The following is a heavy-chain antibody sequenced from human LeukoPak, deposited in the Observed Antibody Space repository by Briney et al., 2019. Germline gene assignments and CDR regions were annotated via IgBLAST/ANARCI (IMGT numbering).Heavy chain of an antibody. V-gene: IGHV3-74*01. J-gene: IGHJ4*02. D-gene: IGHD5-24*01. CDR2: INSDGSST. CDR1: GFTFSSYW. Sequence: GGSLRLSCAASGFTFSSYWMHWVRQAPGKGLVWISRINSDGSSTSYADSVKGRFTISRDNAKNTLYLQMISLRAEDTAVYYCARGDGRDGYNFAYWGQGTLVTVSS. CDR3: ARGDGRDGYNFAY.